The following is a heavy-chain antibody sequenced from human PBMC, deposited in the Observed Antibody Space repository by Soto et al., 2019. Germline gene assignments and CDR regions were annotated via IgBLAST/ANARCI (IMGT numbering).Heavy chain of an antibody. D-gene: IGHD2-15*01. CDR3: ARYAWGPGYCSGGSCYPDAFDI. V-gene: IGHV4-39*01. CDR1: GGSISSSSYY. J-gene: IGHJ3*02. CDR2: IYYSGST. Sequence: QLQLQESGPGLVKPSETLSLTCTVSGGSISSSSYYWGWIRQPPGKGLEWIGSIYYSGSTYYNPSLKSRVTISVDTSKNQFSLKLSSVTAADTAVYYCARYAWGPGYCSGGSCYPDAFDIWGQGTMVTVSS.